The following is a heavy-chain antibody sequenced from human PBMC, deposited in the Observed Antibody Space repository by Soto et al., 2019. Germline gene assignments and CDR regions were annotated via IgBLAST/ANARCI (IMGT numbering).Heavy chain of an antibody. J-gene: IGHJ4*02. D-gene: IGHD3-9*01. Sequence: PGGSLRLSCAASGFTFSSYAMSWVRQAPGKGLEWVSAISGSGGSTYYADSVKGRFTISRDNSKNTLYLQMNSLRAEDTAVYYCAKGNALRYFDWLLGYYFDYWGQGTL. CDR3: AKGNALRYFDWLLGYYFDY. V-gene: IGHV3-23*01. CDR1: GFTFSSYA. CDR2: ISGSGGST.